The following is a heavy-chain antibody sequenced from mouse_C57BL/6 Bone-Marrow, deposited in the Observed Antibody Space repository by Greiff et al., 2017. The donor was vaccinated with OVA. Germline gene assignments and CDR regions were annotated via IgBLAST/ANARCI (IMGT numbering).Heavy chain of an antibody. J-gene: IGHJ3*02. CDR1: GYAFSSYW. Sequence: QVQLQQSGAELVKPGASVKISCKASGYAFSSYWMNWVKQRPGKGLEWIGHIYPGDGDTNYNGKFKGKATLTADKSSSTAYMQLSSLTSEDSAVYFCARSPYYYGSSPLGYWGQGTLVTVSA. D-gene: IGHD1-1*01. CDR3: ARSPYYYGSSPLGY. CDR2: IYPGDGDT. V-gene: IGHV1-80*01.